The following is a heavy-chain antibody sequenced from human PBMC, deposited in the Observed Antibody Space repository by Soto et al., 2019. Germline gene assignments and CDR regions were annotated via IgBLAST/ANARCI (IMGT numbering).Heavy chain of an antibody. Sequence: QVQLVQSGAEVKKPGSSVKVSCKASGGTFSSYAISWVRQAPGQGLEWMGGIIPIFGTANYAQKFQGRVTITADKSTSTAYMELSSLRSEDTAVYYCARGQFQPLAARPYYYYYGMDVWGQGTTVTVSS. V-gene: IGHV1-69*06. CDR3: ARGQFQPLAARPYYYYYGMDV. CDR2: IIPIFGTA. J-gene: IGHJ6*02. D-gene: IGHD6-6*01. CDR1: GGTFSSYA.